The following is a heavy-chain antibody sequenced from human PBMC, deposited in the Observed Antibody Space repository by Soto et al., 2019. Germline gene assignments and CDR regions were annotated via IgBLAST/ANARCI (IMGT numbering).Heavy chain of an antibody. V-gene: IGHV1-2*04. CDR2: INPNSGGT. J-gene: IGHJ5*02. D-gene: IGHD2-2*02. CDR3: ARGYTPRSSEVWFDP. CDR1: GYTFTGYY. Sequence: ASVKVSCKASGYTFTGYYMHWVRQAPGQGLEWMGWINPNSGGTNYAQKFQGWVTMTRDTSISTAYMELSRLRSDDTAVYYCARGYTPRSSEVWFDPWGQGTLVTVSS.